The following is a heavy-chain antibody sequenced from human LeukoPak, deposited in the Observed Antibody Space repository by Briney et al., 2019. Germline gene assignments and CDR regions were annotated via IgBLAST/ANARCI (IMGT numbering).Heavy chain of an antibody. CDR3: AKDGTLLGSGYNYYYGMDA. CDR1: GFSFSNYA. CDR2: ISYDGSNE. Sequence: PGGSLRLSCTASGFSFSNYAFLWVRQAPGKGLEWVAIISYDGSNEYYADSLKGRFTISRDNSQNTLYLQMNSLRPEDTGVYFCAKDGTLLGSGYNYYYGMDAWGQGTTVTVSS. V-gene: IGHV3-30-3*01. D-gene: IGHD5-24*01. J-gene: IGHJ6*02.